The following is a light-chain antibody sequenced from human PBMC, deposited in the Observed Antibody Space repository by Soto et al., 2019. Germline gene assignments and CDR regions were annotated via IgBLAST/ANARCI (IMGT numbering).Light chain of an antibody. V-gene: IGKV3-15*01. CDR1: QSVSSS. CDR3: QQYNNWWK. J-gene: IGKJ1*01. CDR2: GAS. Sequence: EIVMTQSPATLSVSPGERATLSCRASQSVSSSLAWYQQKPGQAPRLLIYGASTRATGIPARFSGSGSGTEFTLTISSLQSEDFAVYYCQQYNNWWKFGQGTKVEVK.